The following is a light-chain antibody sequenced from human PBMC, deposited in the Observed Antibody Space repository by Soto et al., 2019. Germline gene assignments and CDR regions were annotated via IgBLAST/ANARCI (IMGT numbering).Light chain of an antibody. CDR3: SSYAGSDHLV. Sequence: QSVLTQPPSASGSPGQSVTISCTGTSSDVGGYNYVSWYQQHAGKAPRLMIFEVTKRPSGVPDRFSGSKSSNTASLTVSGLQPEDEADYYCSSYAGSDHLVFGGGTKVTVL. V-gene: IGLV2-8*01. CDR1: SSDVGGYNY. J-gene: IGLJ3*02. CDR2: EVT.